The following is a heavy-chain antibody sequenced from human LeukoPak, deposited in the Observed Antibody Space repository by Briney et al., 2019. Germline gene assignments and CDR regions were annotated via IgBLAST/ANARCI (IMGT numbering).Heavy chain of an antibody. J-gene: IGHJ3*01. CDR3: ARDRIDAFDF. V-gene: IGHV4-30-2*01. CDR2: LYHSGNI. Sequence: SETLSLTCAVSGDSINSGGYSWNWIRQAPGKGLEWIGRLYHSGNIYYNPSLNSRVTISVDRSKNQLSLSLSSVTAADTAVYFCARDRIDAFDFWGQGTMVTVSS. CDR1: GDSINSGGYS.